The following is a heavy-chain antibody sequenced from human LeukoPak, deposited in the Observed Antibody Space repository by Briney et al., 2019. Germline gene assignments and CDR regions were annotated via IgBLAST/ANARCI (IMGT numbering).Heavy chain of an antibody. Sequence: GGSLRLSCADSGCTFSSYEMNWVRQAPGKGLEWVSYISSSGSTIYYADSVEGRFTISRDNAKNSLYLQMNSLRAEDTAVYYCATLYSYGYWYFDLWGRGTLVTVSS. J-gene: IGHJ2*01. V-gene: IGHV3-48*03. CDR1: GCTFSSYE. D-gene: IGHD5-18*01. CDR3: ATLYSYGYWYFDL. CDR2: ISSSGSTI.